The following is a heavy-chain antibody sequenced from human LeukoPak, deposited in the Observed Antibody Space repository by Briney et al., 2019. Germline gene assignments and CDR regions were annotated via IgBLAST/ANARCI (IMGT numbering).Heavy chain of an antibody. CDR2: ITSDSVTR. D-gene: IGHD3-22*01. CDR1: GFTFSSHS. V-gene: IGHV3-48*01. CDR3: ARVGRYYDSSGSY. J-gene: IGHJ4*02. Sequence: GGSLRLSCAASGFTFSSHSMTWVRQAPGQGLEWVSYITSDSVTRFYADSVKGRFTASRDNAEKSMYLQMNNLRAEDTAVYYCARVGRYYDSSGSYWGQGTLVTVSS.